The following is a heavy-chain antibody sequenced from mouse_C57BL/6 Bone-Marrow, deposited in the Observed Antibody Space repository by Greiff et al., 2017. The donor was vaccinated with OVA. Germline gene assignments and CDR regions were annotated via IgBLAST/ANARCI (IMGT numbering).Heavy chain of an antibody. V-gene: IGHV1-69*01. J-gene: IGHJ1*03. CDR3: ARRVITTVVATNWYFDV. CDR2: IDPSDSYT. Sequence: QVQLQQPGAELVMPGASVKLSCKASGYTFTSYWMHWVKQRPGQGLEWIGEIDPSDSYTNYNQKFKGKSTLTVDKSSSTAYMQLSSLTSEDSAVYYCARRVITTVVATNWYFDVWGTGTTVTVSS. D-gene: IGHD1-1*01. CDR1: GYTFTSYW.